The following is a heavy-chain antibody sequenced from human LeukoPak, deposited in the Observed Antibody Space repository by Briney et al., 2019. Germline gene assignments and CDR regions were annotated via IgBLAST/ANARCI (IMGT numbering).Heavy chain of an antibody. CDR3: AREGGKDYGDYASDAFDI. Sequence: PAETLSLTCTASGGSISRGDYYWSWIRQPPGKGLEWIGDIYYSGSTYYNPSLKSRVTISVDTSKNQFSLKLSSVTAADTAVYYCAREGGKDYGDYASDAFDIWGQGTMVTVSS. J-gene: IGHJ3*02. CDR2: IYYSGST. V-gene: IGHV4-30-4*01. CDR1: GGSISRGDYY. D-gene: IGHD4-17*01.